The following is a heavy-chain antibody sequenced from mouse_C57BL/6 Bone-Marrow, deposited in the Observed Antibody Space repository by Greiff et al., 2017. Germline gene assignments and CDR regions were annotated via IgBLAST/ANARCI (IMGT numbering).Heavy chain of an antibody. D-gene: IGHD1-1*01. J-gene: IGHJ3*01. V-gene: IGHV1-64*01. CDR3: ARKSPLYYYGSSAWFAY. CDR2: IHPKSGST. CDR1: GYTFTSYW. Sequence: QVQLQQPGAELVKPGASVKLSCKASGYTFTSYWMHWVKQRPGQGLEWIGMIHPKSGSTNYNEKFKSKATLTVDKSSSTAYMQLSSLTSEDSAVYYCARKSPLYYYGSSAWFAYWGQGTLVTVSA.